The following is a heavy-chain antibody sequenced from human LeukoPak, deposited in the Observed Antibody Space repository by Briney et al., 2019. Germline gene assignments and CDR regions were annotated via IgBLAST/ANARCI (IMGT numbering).Heavy chain of an antibody. CDR1: GFTVSSNY. J-gene: IGHJ6*03. V-gene: IGHV3-66*01. Sequence: GGSLRLSCAASGFTVSSNYMSWVRQAPGKGLEWVSVIYSGGSTYYADSVKGRFTISRDNSKNTLYLQMNSLRAEDTAVYYCARDSFWSGTHYYYYMDVWGKGTTVTVSS. D-gene: IGHD3-3*01. CDR2: IYSGGST. CDR3: ARDSFWSGTHYYYYMDV.